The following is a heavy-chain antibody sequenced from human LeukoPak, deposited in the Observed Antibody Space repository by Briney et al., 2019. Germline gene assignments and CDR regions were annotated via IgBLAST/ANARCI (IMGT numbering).Heavy chain of an antibody. CDR2: IYYSGST. Sequence: KPSETLSLTCTVSGGSISSYYWSWIRQPPGKGLEWIGYIYYSGSTNYNPSLKSRVTISVDTSKNQFSLKLSSVTAADTAVYYCAREDVDTAMVYAFDIWGQGTMVTVSS. J-gene: IGHJ3*02. CDR3: AREDVDTAMVYAFDI. D-gene: IGHD5-18*01. V-gene: IGHV4-59*01. CDR1: GGSISSYY.